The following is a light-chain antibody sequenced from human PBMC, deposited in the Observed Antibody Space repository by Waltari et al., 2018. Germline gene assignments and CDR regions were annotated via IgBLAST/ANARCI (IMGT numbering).Light chain of an antibody. Sequence: EIVLTQSPTTLSLSPGERATLSCRASQSVSIYLVWYQQKPGQAPKFLIYDASNRATGVPARFSGSGSGTDFTLTINSLEPEDFAVYYCQQRSNWPITFGQGTRLEIK. CDR2: DAS. CDR1: QSVSIY. V-gene: IGKV3-11*01. J-gene: IGKJ5*01. CDR3: QQRSNWPIT.